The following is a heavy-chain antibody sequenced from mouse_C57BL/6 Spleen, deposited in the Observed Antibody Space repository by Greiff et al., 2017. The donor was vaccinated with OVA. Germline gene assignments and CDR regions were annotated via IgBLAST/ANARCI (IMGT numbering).Heavy chain of an antibody. CDR1: GFTFSDYY. CDR3: ARGDYDAMDY. V-gene: IGHV5-16*01. Sequence: EVMLVESEGGLVQPGSSMKLSCTASGFTFSDYYMAWVRQVPEKGLEWVANINYDGSSTYYLDSLKNRFIISRDNAKKILYLQMSSLKSEDTATYYCARGDYDAMDYWGQGTSVTVSS. J-gene: IGHJ4*01. CDR2: INYDGSST.